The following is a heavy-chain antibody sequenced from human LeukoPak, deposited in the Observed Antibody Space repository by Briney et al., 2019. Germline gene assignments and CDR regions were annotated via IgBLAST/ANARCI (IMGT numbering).Heavy chain of an antibody. Sequence: ASVKVSCKASGYTFTSYGISLVRQAPGQGLEWMGWISAYNGNTNYAQKLQGRVTMTTDTSTSTAYMELRSLRSDDTAVYYCATSSSSWYYFDYWGQGTLVTVSS. J-gene: IGHJ4*02. CDR1: GYTFTSYG. CDR3: ATSSSSWYYFDY. D-gene: IGHD6-13*01. V-gene: IGHV1-18*04. CDR2: ISAYNGNT.